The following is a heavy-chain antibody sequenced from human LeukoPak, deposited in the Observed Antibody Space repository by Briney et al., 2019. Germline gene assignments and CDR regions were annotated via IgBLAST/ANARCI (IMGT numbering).Heavy chain of an antibody. CDR3: ERRRYYDGSGYLE. Sequence: SETLSLTCSVSGDSVSRSDSYWDWIRQPPGTGLEWIGTIYYSGRTYYSPSLKSRVTMSVDPSNNQFSLNLRSVTAADTAVYYCERRRYYDGSGYLEWGQGTLLSVSS. CDR1: GDSVSRSDSY. V-gene: IGHV4-39*01. D-gene: IGHD3-22*01. J-gene: IGHJ1*01. CDR2: IYYSGRT.